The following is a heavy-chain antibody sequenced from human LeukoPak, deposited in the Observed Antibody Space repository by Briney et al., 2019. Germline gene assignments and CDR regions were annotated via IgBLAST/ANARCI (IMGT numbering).Heavy chain of an antibody. D-gene: IGHD2-15*01. V-gene: IGHV1-69*13. CDR3: ARCSGGSCYLPYYYYGMDV. J-gene: IGHJ6*02. CDR2: IIPIFGTA. Sequence: GASVKVSCKASGYTFISYDINWVRQAPGQGLEWMGGIIPIFGTANYAQKFQGRVTITADESTSTAYMELSSLRSEDTAVYYCARCSGGSCYLPYYYYGMDVWGQGTTVTVSS. CDR1: GYTFISYD.